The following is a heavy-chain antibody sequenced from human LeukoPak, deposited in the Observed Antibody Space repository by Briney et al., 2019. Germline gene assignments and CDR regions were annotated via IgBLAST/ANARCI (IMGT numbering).Heavy chain of an antibody. CDR1: GFSLSTSGVG. Sequence: SGPTLVKPTQTLTLTCTFSGFSLSTSGVGVGWIRQPPGKALEWLALIYWDDDKRYSPSLKSRLTITKDTSKNQVVLTMTNMDTVDTATYYFAHAVAVIKPYYFDYWGQGTLVTVSS. V-gene: IGHV2-5*02. CDR2: IYWDDDK. D-gene: IGHD3-22*01. CDR3: AHAVAVIKPYYFDY. J-gene: IGHJ4*02.